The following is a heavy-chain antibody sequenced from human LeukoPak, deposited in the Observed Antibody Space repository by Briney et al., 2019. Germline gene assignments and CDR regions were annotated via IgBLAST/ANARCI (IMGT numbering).Heavy chain of an antibody. CDR3: VKDRTGTYTLDY. D-gene: IGHD3-10*01. CDR1: GFTFSNYA. Sequence: VGSPRLSCAATGFTFSNYAIHWGRQAPGKGLEWVAFISDDGSRQHYADSVKGRFTISRDNSKNTLNLQMNSLRAEDTAVYYCVKDRTGTYTLDYWGQGTLVTVSS. V-gene: IGHV3-30-3*01. J-gene: IGHJ4*02. CDR2: ISDDGSRQ.